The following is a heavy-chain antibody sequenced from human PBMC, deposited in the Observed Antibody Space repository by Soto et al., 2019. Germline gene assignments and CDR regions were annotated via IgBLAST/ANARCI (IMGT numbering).Heavy chain of an antibody. Sequence: QVQLVQSGAEVKKPGSSVKVSCKASGGTFSSYAISWVRQAPGQGLEWMGGIIPIFGTANYAQKFQCRVMITSDESTSTAYMELSSLRSEDTAVYYCARNGEYDYVWGNGAFDIWGQGTMVTVSS. CDR3: ARNGEYDYVWGNGAFDI. CDR1: GGTFSSYA. J-gene: IGHJ3*02. CDR2: IIPIFGTA. V-gene: IGHV1-69*05. D-gene: IGHD3-16*01.